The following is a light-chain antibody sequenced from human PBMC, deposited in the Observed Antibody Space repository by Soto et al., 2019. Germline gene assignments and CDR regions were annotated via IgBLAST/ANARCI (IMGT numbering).Light chain of an antibody. J-gene: IGKJ3*01. CDR3: QQSYRTPLT. V-gene: IGKV1-39*01. Sequence: DIQMTQSPSSLSASVGDRVTITCRASQSISSYLNWYQQKPGKAPKLLIYAASSLQSGVQSRFSGSESWTDFTLNISSLQPEDFAPYYCQQSYRTPLTFGPGTKVDIK. CDR1: QSISSY. CDR2: AAS.